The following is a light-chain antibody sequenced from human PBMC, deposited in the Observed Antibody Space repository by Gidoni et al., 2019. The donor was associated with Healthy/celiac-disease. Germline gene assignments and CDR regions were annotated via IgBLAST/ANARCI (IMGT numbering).Light chain of an antibody. J-gene: IGKJ1*01. CDR2: AAS. V-gene: IGKV1-39*01. CDR3: QQSYSTPWT. Sequence: DIQMTQSPSSLSASVGDRVTITCSASQSISSYVNWYQQKPVKAPKLLIYAASSLQSGVPSRFSGSGSGTDFTRTISSLQPEDFGTYYCQQSYSTPWTFGQGTKVEIK. CDR1: QSISSY.